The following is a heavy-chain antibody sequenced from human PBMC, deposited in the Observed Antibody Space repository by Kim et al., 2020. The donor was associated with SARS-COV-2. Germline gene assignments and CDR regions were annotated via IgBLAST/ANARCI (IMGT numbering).Heavy chain of an antibody. V-gene: IGHV4-31*03. CDR2: IFYSGNT. CDR3: ARGDYSGYDYDNTYFDY. CDR1: GGSMSSGGYS. Sequence: SETLSLTCTVSGGSMSSGGYSWNWIRQHPGKGLEWIGNIFYSGNTYYNPSLKSRVSISGDTSKNQFSLKLSSVTAADTAVYYCARGDYSGYDYDNTYFDYWGQGTLVTVSS. D-gene: IGHD5-12*01. J-gene: IGHJ4*02.